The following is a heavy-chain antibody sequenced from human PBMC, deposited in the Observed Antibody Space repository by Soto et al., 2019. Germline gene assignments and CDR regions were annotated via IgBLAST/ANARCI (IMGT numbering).Heavy chain of an antibody. J-gene: IGHJ4*02. CDR1: GDTFTDYY. CDR2: VNPSGGHT. Sequence: QVQLMQSGAEVKKPGASVKVSCKASGDTFTDYYIHWVRQAPGQGLEWMGTVNPSGGHTTYAQHFLGRVTMTRDTSTSTLYMELTSLTSEDTAVYYCASGGPVVVVTAALDYWGQGTLVTVAS. V-gene: IGHV1-46*01. CDR3: ASGGPVVVVTAALDY. D-gene: IGHD2-21*02.